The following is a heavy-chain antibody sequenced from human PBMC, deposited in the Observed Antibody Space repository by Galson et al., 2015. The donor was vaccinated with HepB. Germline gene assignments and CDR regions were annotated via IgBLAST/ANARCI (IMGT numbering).Heavy chain of an antibody. D-gene: IGHD2-2*02. CDR3: ARVGLGCSSTSCYTPYYFDY. J-gene: IGHJ4*02. CDR1: GFSVRSNY. Sequence: SLRLSCAASGFSVRSNYMSWVRQAPGKGLEWVSVIYSAGTTYYADSVKGRFTISRDNSKKTLYLQMNSLRAEDTAVYYCARVGLGCSSTSCYTPYYFDYWGQGTLVTVSS. V-gene: IGHV3-53*01. CDR2: IYSAGTT.